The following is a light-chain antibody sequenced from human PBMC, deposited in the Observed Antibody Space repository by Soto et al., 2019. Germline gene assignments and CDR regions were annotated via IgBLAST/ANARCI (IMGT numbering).Light chain of an antibody. V-gene: IGLV2-8*01. CDR3: SSYGGNSNYV. Sequence: QSVLTQPRSVSGSPGQSVTISCTGTTSDVGGYNYVSWYQHHPGKAPKFMMYEVTQRPSGVPDRFSGSKSGNTASLTVSGLQAEDEADYYCSSYGGNSNYVFGTGTKVTVL. CDR1: TSDVGGYNY. CDR2: EVT. J-gene: IGLJ1*01.